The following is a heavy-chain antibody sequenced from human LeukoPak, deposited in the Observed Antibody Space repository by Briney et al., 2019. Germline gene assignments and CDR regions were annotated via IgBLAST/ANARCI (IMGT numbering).Heavy chain of an antibody. V-gene: IGHV4-34*01. D-gene: IGHD2-8*01. CDR3: ARGGVTVPFDY. J-gene: IGHJ4*02. Sequence: PSETLSLTCAVYGGSFSGYYWSWIRQPPGKGLEWIGEINHSGSTNYNPSLKSRVTISVDTSKNQFSLKLSSVTAADTAVYYCARGGVTVPFDYWGQGTLVTVSS. CDR1: GGSFSGYY. CDR2: INHSGST.